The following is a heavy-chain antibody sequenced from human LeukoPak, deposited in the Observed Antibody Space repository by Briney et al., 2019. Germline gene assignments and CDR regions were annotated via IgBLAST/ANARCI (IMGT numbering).Heavy chain of an antibody. CDR1: GGTFSSYA. D-gene: IGHD6-25*01. J-gene: IGHJ6*02. CDR3: ARSGIAAVDYYYYGMDV. CDR2: IIPILGIA. Sequence: SVKVSCKASGGTFSSYAISWVRQAPGQGLEWMGRIIPILGIANYAQKFQGRVTVTADKSTSTAYMELSSLRSEDTAVYYCARSGIAAVDYYYYGMDVWGQGTTVTVSS. V-gene: IGHV1-69*04.